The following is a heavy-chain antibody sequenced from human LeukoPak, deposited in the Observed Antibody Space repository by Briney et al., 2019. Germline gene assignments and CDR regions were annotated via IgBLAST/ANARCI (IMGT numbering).Heavy chain of an antibody. D-gene: IGHD4-23*01. V-gene: IGHV4-39*01. J-gene: IGHJ3*02. CDR1: GGSISSSSYY. CDR3: ARPTVVTLDDAFDI. Sequence: SETLSLTCTVSGGSISSSSYYWGWIRQPPGKGLEWIGSIYYSGSTYYNPSLKSRVTISVDTSKNQFSLKLSSVTAADTAVYYCARPTVVTLDDAFDIWGQGTMVTVSS. CDR2: IYYSGST.